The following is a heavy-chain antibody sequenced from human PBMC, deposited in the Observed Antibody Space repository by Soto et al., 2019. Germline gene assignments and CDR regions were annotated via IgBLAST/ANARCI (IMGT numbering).Heavy chain of an antibody. CDR3: ARWWTADYGMDV. D-gene: IGHD2-15*01. J-gene: IGHJ6*02. CDR2: IYHSGST. CDR1: GGSISSSNC. V-gene: IGHV4-4*02. Sequence: PSETLSLTCAVCGGSISSSNCWSWVRQPPGKGLEWIGEIYHSGSTNYNPSLKSRVTISVDKSKKQFSLKLSSVTAGDTAVYYCARWWTADYGMDVWGQGTTVAVCS.